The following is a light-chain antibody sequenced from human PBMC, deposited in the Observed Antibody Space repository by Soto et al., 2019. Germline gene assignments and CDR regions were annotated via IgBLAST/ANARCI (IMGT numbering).Light chain of an antibody. CDR2: EVS. J-gene: IGLJ2*01. CDR1: NSYVGGYNY. V-gene: IGLV2-14*01. Sequence: QSALTQPASVSGSPGQSITISCTGTNSYVGGYNYVSWYQQHPGKAPKLMIYEVSDRPSGVSNRFSGSKSGNTASLPISGLQAEDEADYYCSSYTSSSTLVFGGGTKVTVL. CDR3: SSYTSSSTLV.